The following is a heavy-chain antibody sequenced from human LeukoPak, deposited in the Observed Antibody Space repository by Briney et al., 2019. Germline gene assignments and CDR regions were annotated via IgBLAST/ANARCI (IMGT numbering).Heavy chain of an antibody. V-gene: IGHV1-69*01. J-gene: IGHJ4*02. CDR2: IIPTFGTA. Sequence: SVKVSCKASGGTFSSYAISWVRQAPGQGLEWMGGIIPTFGTANYAQKFQGRVTITADESTSTAYMELSSLRSEDTAVYYCARGRSSYYYDSSGYYHSFDYWGQGTLVTVSS. CDR1: GGTFSSYA. CDR3: ARGRSSYYYDSSGYYHSFDY. D-gene: IGHD3-22*01.